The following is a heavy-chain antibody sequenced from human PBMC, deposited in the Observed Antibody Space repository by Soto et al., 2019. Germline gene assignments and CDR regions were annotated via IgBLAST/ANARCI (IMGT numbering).Heavy chain of an antibody. CDR3: AKCEKGWLQLVDY. Sequence: EVQLLESGGGLVQPGGSLRLSCAASGFTFNNYAMTWVRQAPGTGLEWVSGISGSGGTTYYADSVKGRFTISRDNSKNTLYLQMNSLRAEDTAVYYCAKCEKGWLQLVDYWGQGILVPVSS. CDR2: ISGSGGTT. J-gene: IGHJ4*02. D-gene: IGHD5-12*01. CDR1: GFTFNNYA. V-gene: IGHV3-23*01.